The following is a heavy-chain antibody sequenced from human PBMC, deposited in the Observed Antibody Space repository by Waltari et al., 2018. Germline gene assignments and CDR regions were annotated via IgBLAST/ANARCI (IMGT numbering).Heavy chain of an antibody. CDR3: ARGHSTGWYLSH. CDR2: IYHSGTT. Sequence: QVQLMESGPGLVRPSETLSLPCNVSCGSIPSDYWSWVRQPPGKGLEWVGYIYHSGTTNYNPSLRSRVSISVDTSKTQFSLKLNYVTAADTAVYYCARGHSTGWYLSHWGRGALVTVSS. CDR1: CGSIPSDY. D-gene: IGHD6-19*01. J-gene: IGHJ1*01. V-gene: IGHV4-59*01.